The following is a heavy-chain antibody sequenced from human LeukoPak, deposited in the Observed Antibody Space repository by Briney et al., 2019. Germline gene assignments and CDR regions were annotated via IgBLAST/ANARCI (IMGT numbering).Heavy chain of an antibody. D-gene: IGHD6-19*01. V-gene: IGHV1-18*01. CDR1: GYTFTSYG. CDR3: ARLSSGYSSGWYWFDP. CDR2: ISAYNGNT. J-gene: IGHJ5*02. Sequence: ASVKVSCKASGYTFTSYGISWVRQAPGQGLEWMGWISAYNGNTNYAQKLQGRVTMTTDTSTSTAFMELRSLRSDDTAVYYCARLSSGYSSGWYWFDPWGQGTLVTVSS.